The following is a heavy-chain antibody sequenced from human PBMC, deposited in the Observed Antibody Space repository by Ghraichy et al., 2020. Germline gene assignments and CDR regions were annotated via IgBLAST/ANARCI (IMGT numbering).Heavy chain of an antibody. J-gene: IGHJ6*02. D-gene: IGHD3-22*01. CDR2: INHSGST. CDR1: GGSFSDYY. Sequence: QTLSLTCAVYGGSFSDYYWTWIRQPPGKGPEWIGEINHSGSTNYNPSLKSRVTISVDTSKNQFSLKLSSVTAADTAVYYCARGYDTPLYGMDVWGQGTTVTVSS. CDR3: ARGYDTPLYGMDV. V-gene: IGHV4-34*01.